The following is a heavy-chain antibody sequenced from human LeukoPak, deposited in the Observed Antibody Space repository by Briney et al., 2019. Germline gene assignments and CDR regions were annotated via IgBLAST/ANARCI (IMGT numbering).Heavy chain of an antibody. D-gene: IGHD1-26*01. V-gene: IGHV3-21*01. CDR1: GFTFSSYS. CDR2: ITSSSTYT. CDR3: ARDPYSGDYGPYYYYYMDV. Sequence: GGSLRLSCAASGFTFSSYSINWVRQAPGKALEWVSSITSSSTYTYYADSVKGRYTISRDNAKNSLYLQMNGLRAEDTAVYYCARDPYSGDYGPYYYYYMDVWGKGTTVTISS. J-gene: IGHJ6*03.